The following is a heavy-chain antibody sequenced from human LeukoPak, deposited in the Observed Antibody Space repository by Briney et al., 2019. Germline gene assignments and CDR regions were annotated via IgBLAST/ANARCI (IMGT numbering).Heavy chain of an antibody. CDR3: ARDGGGYDYPDHYYMDV. Sequence: GASVKVSCKASGYTFTSYGISWVRQAPGQGLEWMGWISAYNGNTNYAQKLQGRVTITADESTSTAYMELSSLRSEDTAVYYCARDGGGYDYPDHYYMDVWGKGTTVTISS. D-gene: IGHD5-12*01. V-gene: IGHV1-18*01. CDR1: GYTFTSYG. CDR2: ISAYNGNT. J-gene: IGHJ6*03.